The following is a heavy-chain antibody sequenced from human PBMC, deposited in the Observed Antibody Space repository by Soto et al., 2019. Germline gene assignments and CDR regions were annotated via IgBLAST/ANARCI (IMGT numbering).Heavy chain of an antibody. J-gene: IGHJ4*02. CDR1: GGSISSSSYY. Sequence: SETLSLTCTVSGGSISSSSYYWGWIRQPPGKGLEWIGSIYYSGSTYYNPTLKGRVTISVDTSKNQFSLKLSSVTAADAAVYYCARHSRYCSSTSCSFDYWGQGTLVTVSS. CDR2: IYYSGST. V-gene: IGHV4-39*01. D-gene: IGHD2-2*01. CDR3: ARHSRYCSSTSCSFDY.